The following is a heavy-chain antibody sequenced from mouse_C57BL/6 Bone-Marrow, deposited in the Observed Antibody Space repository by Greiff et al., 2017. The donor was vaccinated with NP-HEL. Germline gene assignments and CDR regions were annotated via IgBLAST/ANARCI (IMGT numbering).Heavy chain of an antibody. V-gene: IGHV5-6*01. CDR1: GFTFSSYG. CDR3: ARQGVTTVMDY. CDR2: ISSGGSYT. D-gene: IGHD2-5*01. Sequence: EVQGVESGGDLVKPGGSLKLSCAASGFTFSSYGMSWVRQTPDKRLEWVATISSGGSYTYYPDSVKGRFTISRDNAKNTLYLQMSSLKSEDTAMYYCARQGVTTVMDYWGQGTSVTVSS. J-gene: IGHJ4*01.